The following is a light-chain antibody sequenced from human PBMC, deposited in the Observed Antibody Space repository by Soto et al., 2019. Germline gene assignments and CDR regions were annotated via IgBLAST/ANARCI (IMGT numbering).Light chain of an antibody. CDR3: QQYNSYPWT. CDR2: KAS. CDR1: QSISSW. Sequence: DIQMTQSPSTLSASVGDRVTITCRASQSISSWLAWYQQKPGKAPKLLIYKASSLESGVPSRFSGSGSGTEFPLTISSLQPDDFATYYCQQYNSYPWTFGQGTKLEIK. V-gene: IGKV1-5*03. J-gene: IGKJ2*02.